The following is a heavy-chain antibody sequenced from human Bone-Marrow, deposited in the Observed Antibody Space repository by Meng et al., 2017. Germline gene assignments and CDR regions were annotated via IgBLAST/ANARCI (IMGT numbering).Heavy chain of an antibody. CDR2: IIPIFGTA. D-gene: IGHD5-12*01. CDR1: GGTFSSYA. J-gene: IGHJ3*02. Sequence: SVKVSCKASGGTFSSYAISWVRQAPVQGLEWMGGIIPIFGTANYAQKFQGRVTITADESTSTAYMELSSLRSEDTAVYYCARENPPEGLYSGYDFLGGSGRAFDIWGQGTMVTVSS. V-gene: IGHV1-69*13. CDR3: ARENPPEGLYSGYDFLGGSGRAFDI.